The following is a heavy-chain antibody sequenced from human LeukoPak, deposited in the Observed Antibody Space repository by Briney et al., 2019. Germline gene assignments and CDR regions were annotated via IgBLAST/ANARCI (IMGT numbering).Heavy chain of an antibody. CDR2: INPDSSDI. J-gene: IGHJ5*02. CDR3: STRAFSDTSPVA. D-gene: IGHD3-22*01. CDR1: GYNFAYQW. V-gene: IGHV5-51*01. Sequence: GESLKISCKHSGYNFAYQWIGWVRQMPGKGLEWMGIINPDSSDIVYTPSFQGQVSFSTDRSTSTVFMQWGSLKASDSAMYYCSTRAFSDTSPVAWGQGTLVTVSS.